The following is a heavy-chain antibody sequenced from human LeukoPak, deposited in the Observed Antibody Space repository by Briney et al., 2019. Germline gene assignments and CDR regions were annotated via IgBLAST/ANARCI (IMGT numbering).Heavy chain of an antibody. CDR2: INPNSGGT. CDR3: ARGPRYFDWLLPHY. V-gene: IGHV1-2*02. D-gene: IGHD3-9*01. CDR1: GYTFTDYY. J-gene: IGHJ4*02. Sequence: ASVKVSCKASGYTFTDYYMHWVRQAPGQGLEWMGWINPNSGGTNYAQKFQGRVTMTRDTSISTAYMDLSSLRSDDTAVYYCARGPRYFDWLLPHYWGQGTLVTVSS.